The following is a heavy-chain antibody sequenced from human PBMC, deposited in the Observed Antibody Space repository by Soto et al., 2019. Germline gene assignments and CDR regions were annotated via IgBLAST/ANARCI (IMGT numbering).Heavy chain of an antibody. V-gene: IGHV1-18*01. J-gene: IGHJ5*02. Sequence: ASVKVSCKASGYTFTSYCISWVRQAPGQGLEWMGWISTYNGNTNFTQKLQGRVTMTTDTSTSTAYMELRSLRSDDTAVYYCARDREYNWNYNWFDPWGQGTLVTAPQ. CDR2: ISTYNGNT. CDR3: ARDREYNWNYNWFDP. D-gene: IGHD1-7*01. CDR1: GYTFTSYC.